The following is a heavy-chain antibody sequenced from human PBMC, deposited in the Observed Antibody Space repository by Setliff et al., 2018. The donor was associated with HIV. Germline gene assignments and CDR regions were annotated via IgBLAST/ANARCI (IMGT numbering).Heavy chain of an antibody. V-gene: IGHV4-61*02. Sequence: SETLSLTCTVSGGSISSGYYYWSWIRQPAGKGLEWIGRMYTTGSTNYNSSLKSRVTISADTSKNQFSLKLSSVTAADTAVYYCARDLRGYSGYDFQSYYYYGMDVWGQGTTVTVSS. CDR3: ARDLRGYSGYDFQSYYYYGMDV. J-gene: IGHJ6*02. D-gene: IGHD5-12*01. CDR1: GGSISSGYYY. CDR2: MYTTGST.